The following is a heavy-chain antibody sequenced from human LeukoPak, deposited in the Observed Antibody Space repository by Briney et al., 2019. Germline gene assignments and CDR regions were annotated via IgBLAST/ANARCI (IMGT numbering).Heavy chain of an antibody. CDR1: GFTFSDYY. CDR3: ARELRGYSHGYRATCFDY. CDR2: ISSSSSYT. Sequence: GGSLRLSCAASGFTFSDYYMSWIRQAPGKGLEWVSYISSSSSYTNYAGSVKGRFTISRDNAKNSLYLQMNSLRAEDTAVYYCARELRGYSHGYRATCFDYWGQGTLVTVSS. D-gene: IGHD5-18*01. J-gene: IGHJ4*02. V-gene: IGHV3-11*06.